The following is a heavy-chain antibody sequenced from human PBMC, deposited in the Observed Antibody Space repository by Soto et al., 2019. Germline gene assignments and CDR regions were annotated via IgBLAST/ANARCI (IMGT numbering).Heavy chain of an antibody. J-gene: IGHJ2*01. CDR3: ARGGSIYWYFDL. V-gene: IGHV1-3*01. D-gene: IGHD1-26*01. Sequence: QVQLVQSGAEVKKPGASVKVSCKASGYTFTSYAMHWVRQAPGQRLEWMGWINAGNGNTKYSQNFQGRVTITRDTSAGTAYRELSSLRSEDTAVFYCARGGSIYWYFDLWGRGTLVTVSS. CDR2: INAGNGNT. CDR1: GYTFTSYA.